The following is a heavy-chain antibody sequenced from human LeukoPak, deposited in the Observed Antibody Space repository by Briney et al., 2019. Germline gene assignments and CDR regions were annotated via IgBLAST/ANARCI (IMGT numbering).Heavy chain of an antibody. V-gene: IGHV4-39*07. Sequence: PSETLSLTCTVSGGSISSSSYYWGWIRQPPGKGLEWIGSIYYSGSTYYNPSLKSRVTISVDTSKNQFSLKLSSVTAADTAVYYCVVHSGWYEYYYYYYMDVWGKGTTVTVSS. CDR1: GGSISSSSYY. CDR2: IYYSGST. J-gene: IGHJ6*03. D-gene: IGHD6-19*01. CDR3: VVHSGWYEYYYYYYMDV.